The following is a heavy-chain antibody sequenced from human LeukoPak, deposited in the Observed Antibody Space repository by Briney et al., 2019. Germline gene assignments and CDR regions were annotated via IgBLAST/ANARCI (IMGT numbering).Heavy chain of an antibody. Sequence: SQTLSLTCTVSGGSISSGGYYWSWIRQHPGKGLEWIGYIYYSGSTYYNPSLKSRVTISVDTSKNQFSLKLSSVTAADTAVYYCARVRGSSGWYYFDYWGQGTLVTVSS. D-gene: IGHD6-19*01. CDR1: GGSISSGGYY. CDR3: ARVRGSSGWYYFDY. CDR2: IYYSGST. J-gene: IGHJ4*02. V-gene: IGHV4-31*03.